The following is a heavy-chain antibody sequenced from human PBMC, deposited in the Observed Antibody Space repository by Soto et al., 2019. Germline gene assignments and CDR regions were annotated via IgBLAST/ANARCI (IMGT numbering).Heavy chain of an antibody. J-gene: IGHJ4*02. CDR1: GFTFSSYA. CDR2: ISGSGGST. V-gene: IGHV3-23*01. D-gene: IGHD6-13*01. Sequence: GGSLRLSCAASGFTFSSYAMSWVRQAPGKGLEWVSAISGSGGSTYYADSVKGRFTISRDNSKNTLYLQMNSLRAEDTAVYYCAKDIPIWRAAAGKGKFYFDYWGQGTLVTVSS. CDR3: AKDIPIWRAAAGKGKFYFDY.